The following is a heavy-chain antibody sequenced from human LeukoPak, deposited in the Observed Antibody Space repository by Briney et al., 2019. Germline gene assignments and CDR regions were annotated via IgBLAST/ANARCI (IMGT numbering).Heavy chain of an antibody. CDR3: AKDKRDTVAGIKDY. CDR2: ITGGGGTT. D-gene: IGHD6-19*01. V-gene: IGHV3-23*01. CDR1: GFTFSTYT. Sequence: GGSLRLSCAASGFTFSTYTMSWVRRTPGKGLEWVSGITGGGGTTYYADSVKGRFTISRDNSKNTLYLQMNSLRAEDTAVYYCAKDKRDTVAGIKDYWGQGTLVTVSS. J-gene: IGHJ4*02.